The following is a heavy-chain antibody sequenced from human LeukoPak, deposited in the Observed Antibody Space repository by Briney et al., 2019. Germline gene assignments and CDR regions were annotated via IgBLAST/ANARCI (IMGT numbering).Heavy chain of an antibody. D-gene: IGHD3-16*01. CDR1: GYTFTSYG. Sequence: ASVKVSCKASGYTFTSYGISWVRQAPGQGLEWMGWISAYNGNTNYAQKLQGRVTMTTDTSTSTAYMELRSLRSDDTAVYYCARFYGGAMVTEYYFDYWGQGTLVTVSS. CDR2: ISAYNGNT. CDR3: ARFYGGAMVTEYYFDY. J-gene: IGHJ4*02. V-gene: IGHV1-18*01.